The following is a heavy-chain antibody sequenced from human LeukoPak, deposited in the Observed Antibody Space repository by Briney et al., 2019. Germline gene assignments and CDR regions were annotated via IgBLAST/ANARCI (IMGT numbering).Heavy chain of an antibody. J-gene: IGHJ4*02. CDR3: TRDPLHLYYFDS. Sequence: GVLRLSCTASGFTFGDYGMSWVRQAPGKGLEWVGFLRSKAYGGTTEYAASVKGRFTISRDDSKSIAYLQMNSLKTEDTAVYYCTRDPLHLYYFDSWGQGTLVTVSS. CDR2: LRSKAYGGTT. CDR1: GFTFGDYG. D-gene: IGHD3-16*01. V-gene: IGHV3-49*04.